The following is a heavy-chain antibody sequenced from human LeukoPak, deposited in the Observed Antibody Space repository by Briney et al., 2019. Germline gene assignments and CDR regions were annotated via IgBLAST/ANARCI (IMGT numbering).Heavy chain of an antibody. CDR2: ISYDGSHE. J-gene: IGHJ6*04. CDR1: GFTFSSYA. CDR3: AITFRIDCSSTSCYYYGMDV. V-gene: IGHV3-30*04. Sequence: GRSLRLSCAASGFTFSSYAMHWVRQAPGKGLEWVAVISYDGSHEYYADSVKGRFTISRDNSKNTLYLQMNSLRPEDTAVYYCAITFRIDCSSTSCYYYGMDVWGKGTTVTVSS. D-gene: IGHD2-2*01.